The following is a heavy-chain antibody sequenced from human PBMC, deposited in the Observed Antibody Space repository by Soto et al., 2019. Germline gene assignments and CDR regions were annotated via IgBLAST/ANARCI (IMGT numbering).Heavy chain of an antibody. Sequence: ASETLSLTCSVSNGSISGFYWTWIRQPPGKILEWIGYIHYSGRTDYNPSLTSRATMSVDTSKNQFSLDLKSITAADTAVYYCVRVGVGIGNHFDSWGRGTLVTVSS. CDR1: NGSISGFY. V-gene: IGHV4-59*12. D-gene: IGHD1-26*01. J-gene: IGHJ4*02. CDR3: VRVGVGIGNHFDS. CDR2: IHYSGRT.